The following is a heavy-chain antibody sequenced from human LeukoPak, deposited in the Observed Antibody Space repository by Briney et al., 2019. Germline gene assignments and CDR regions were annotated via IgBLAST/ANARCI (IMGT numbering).Heavy chain of an antibody. Sequence: GGSLRLSCAASGFTFGSYSMNWVRQAPGKGLEWVSYITSSSSTIYYADSVKGRFTISRDNAKKSLYLQMNSLRAEDTAVYYCARDESGSYSYYYGMDVWGQGTTVTVSS. V-gene: IGHV3-48*01. J-gene: IGHJ6*02. CDR1: GFTFGSYS. D-gene: IGHD1-26*01. CDR2: ITSSSSTI. CDR3: ARDESGSYSYYYGMDV.